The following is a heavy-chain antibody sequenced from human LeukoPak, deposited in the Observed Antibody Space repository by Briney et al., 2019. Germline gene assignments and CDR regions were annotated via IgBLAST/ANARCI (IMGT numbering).Heavy chain of an antibody. J-gene: IGHJ5*02. CDR1: GGSISSYY. CDR2: IYYSGST. Sequence: LETLSLTCTVSGGSISSYYWSWIRQPPGKGLEWIGYIYYSGSTNYNPSLKSRVTISVDTSKNQFSLKLSSVTAADTAVYYCARDQDCSSTSCYQGFDPWGQGTLVTVSS. CDR3: ARDQDCSSTSCYQGFDP. D-gene: IGHD2-2*01. V-gene: IGHV4-59*01.